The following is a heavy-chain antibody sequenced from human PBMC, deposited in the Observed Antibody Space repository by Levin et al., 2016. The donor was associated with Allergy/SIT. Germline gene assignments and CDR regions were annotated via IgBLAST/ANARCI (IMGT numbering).Heavy chain of an antibody. Sequence: SETLSLTCAVSGYSISSGYYWGWIRQPPGKGLEWIGSIYHSGSTYYNPSLKSRVAISVDTSKNQFSLKLSSVTAADTAVYYCARIQLWFESKDYYYGMDVWGQGTTVTVSS. J-gene: IGHJ6*02. CDR2: IYHSGST. CDR3: ARIQLWFESKDYYYGMDV. CDR1: GYSISSGYY. V-gene: IGHV4-38-2*01. D-gene: IGHD5-18*01.